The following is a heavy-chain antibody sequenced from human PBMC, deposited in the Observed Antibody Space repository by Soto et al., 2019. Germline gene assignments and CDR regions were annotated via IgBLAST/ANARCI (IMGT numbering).Heavy chain of an antibody. V-gene: IGHV1-69*12. D-gene: IGHD2-2*01. Sequence: QVQLVQSGAEVKKPGSSVKVSCKASGGTFSSYAISWVRQAPGQGLEWMGGIIPIFGTATYAQKFQGIVTITADESTGTAYMELSSLRSEDTAVYYCARAKDIVLVPAATYYYGRDVWGQGTTVTVSS. J-gene: IGHJ6*02. CDR3: ARAKDIVLVPAATYYYGRDV. CDR2: IIPIFGTA. CDR1: GGTFSSYA.